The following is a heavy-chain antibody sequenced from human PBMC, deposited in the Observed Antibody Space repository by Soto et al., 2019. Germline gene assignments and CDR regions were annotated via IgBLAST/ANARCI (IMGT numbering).Heavy chain of an antibody. CDR3: ARDQIAGTYLFEY. D-gene: IGHD6-13*01. V-gene: IGHV1-46*01. J-gene: IGHJ4*02. CDR2: INPSGGST. CDR1: GNTFTSHY. Sequence: ASVKVSCKASGNTFTSHYIHWVRQAPGQGPEWMGIINPSGGSTSYAQKFQSRVTMTRDTSTSTVYMELSSLRSEDTAVYYCARDQIAGTYLFEYWGQGTLVTVS.